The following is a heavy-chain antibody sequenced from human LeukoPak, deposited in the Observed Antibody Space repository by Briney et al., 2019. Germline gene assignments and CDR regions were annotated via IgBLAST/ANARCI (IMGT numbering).Heavy chain of an antibody. D-gene: IGHD6-6*01. J-gene: IGHJ4*02. CDR3: ASAGRIAARPDYFDY. CDR1: GSTVSSYA. V-gene: IGHV1-69*13. CDR2: IIPIFGTA. Sequence: ASVKVSCKASGSTVSSYAISWVRQAPGQGLEWMGEIIPIFGTANYAQKFQGRVTITADESTSTAYMELSSLRSEDTAVYYCASAGRIAARPDYFDYWGQGTLVTVSS.